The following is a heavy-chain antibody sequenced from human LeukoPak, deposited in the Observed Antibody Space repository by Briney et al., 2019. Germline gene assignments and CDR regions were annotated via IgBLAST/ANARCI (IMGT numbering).Heavy chain of an antibody. J-gene: IGHJ4*02. D-gene: IGHD2-2*01. Sequence: PGGSLRLSCAASGFTVSSNYMSWVRQAPGKGLEWVSVIYSGGSTYYADSVKGRFTISRDNSKNTLYLQMNSQRAEDTAVYYCASSVVVVPATSPFDYWGQGTLVTVSS. V-gene: IGHV3-53*01. CDR3: ASSVVVVPATSPFDY. CDR2: IYSGGST. CDR1: GFTVSSNY.